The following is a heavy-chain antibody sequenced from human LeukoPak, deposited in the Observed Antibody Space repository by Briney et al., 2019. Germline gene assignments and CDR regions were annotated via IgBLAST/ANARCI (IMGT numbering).Heavy chain of an antibody. CDR3: AKKRTYGGKLVYYYMDV. Sequence: ASVTVSCKASGYTFTSYDINWVRQATGQGLEWMGWMNPNSGNTGYAQKFQGRVTMTRNTSISTAYMELSSLRSEDTAVYYGAKKRTYGGKLVYYYMDVWGKGTTVTVSS. D-gene: IGHD4-23*01. V-gene: IGHV1-8*01. CDR2: MNPNSGNT. J-gene: IGHJ6*03. CDR1: GYTFTSYD.